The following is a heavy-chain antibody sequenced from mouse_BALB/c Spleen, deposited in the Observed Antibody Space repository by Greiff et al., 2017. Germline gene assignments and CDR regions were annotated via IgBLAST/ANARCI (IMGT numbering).Heavy chain of an antibody. CDR1: GFTFSSYT. CDR3: TREEITTGGWFAY. J-gene: IGHJ3*01. Sequence: EVKLMESGGGLVKPGGSLKLSCAASGFTFSSYTMSWVRQTPEKRLEWVATISSGGSYTYYPDSVKGRFTISRDNAKNTLYLQMSSLKSEDTAMYYCTREEITTGGWFAYWGQGTLVTVSA. V-gene: IGHV5-6-4*01. CDR2: ISSGGSYT. D-gene: IGHD2-4*01.